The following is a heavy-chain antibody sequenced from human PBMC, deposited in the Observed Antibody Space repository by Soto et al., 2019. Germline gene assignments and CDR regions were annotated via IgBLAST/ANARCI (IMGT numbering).Heavy chain of an antibody. Sequence: SCKTSGYTFTGYYLNWVRQAPGRGLEWVGWINPKTGDTNNAQKFQGRVTMTTDTSISTGYMELSGLKSDGTAVYYCVTGDHLVRWGQGTRVTVSS. CDR1: GYTFTGYY. D-gene: IGHD6-6*01. V-gene: IGHV1-2*02. CDR3: VTGDHLVR. J-gene: IGHJ4*02. CDR2: INPKTGDT.